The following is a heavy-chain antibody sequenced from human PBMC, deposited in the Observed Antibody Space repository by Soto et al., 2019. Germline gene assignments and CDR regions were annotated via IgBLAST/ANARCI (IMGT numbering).Heavy chain of an antibody. J-gene: IGHJ4*02. Sequence: QVQLVQSGAEVKKPGASVKVSCRASGYTFTNYYIHWVRQAPGQGLEWMAIINPMSGSTNYAQNFQGRVTLTLDTATAPVYMDLSSLRFEATGVYFWARDLLAGDFLGQGTLVTVSS. V-gene: IGHV1-46*01. D-gene: IGHD3-10*01. CDR2: INPMSGST. CDR3: ARDLLAGDF. CDR1: GYTFTNYY.